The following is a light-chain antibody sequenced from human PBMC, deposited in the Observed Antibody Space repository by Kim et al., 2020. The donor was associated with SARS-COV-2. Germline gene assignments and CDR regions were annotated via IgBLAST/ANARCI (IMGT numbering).Light chain of an antibody. CDR2: YDS. Sequence: PGKADRINCGGNNIGSKSVHWYQQKPGQAPVLVIYYDSDRPSGIPERFSGSNSGNTATLTISRVEAGDEADYYCQVWDSSSDHRVFGGGTQLTVL. CDR3: QVWDSSSDHRV. V-gene: IGLV3-21*04. CDR1: NIGSKS. J-gene: IGLJ3*02.